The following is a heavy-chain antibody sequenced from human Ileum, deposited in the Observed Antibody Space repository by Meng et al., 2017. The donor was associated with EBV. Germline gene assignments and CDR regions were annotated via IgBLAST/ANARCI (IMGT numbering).Heavy chain of an antibody. J-gene: IGHJ4*02. CDR1: GASIRGSRYY. D-gene: IGHD3-9*01. CDR2: TYYSGST. CDR3: ARGDILTGYWYYFDY. V-gene: IGHV4-39*07. Sequence: QLQRQESGPGLVKPSETLSLPCTGSGASIRGSRYYWGWIRQPPGKGLEWIGSTYYSGSTNYNPSLKSRVTISVDTSKNQFSLNLSSVTAADTAVYYCARGDILTGYWYYFDYWGQGILVTVSS.